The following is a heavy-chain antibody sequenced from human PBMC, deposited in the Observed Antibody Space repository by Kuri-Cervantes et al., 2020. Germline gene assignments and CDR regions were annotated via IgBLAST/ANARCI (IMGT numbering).Heavy chain of an antibody. Sequence: GESLKISCAASGFTFSSYGMHWVRQAPGKGLEWVAVISYDGSNKYYADSVKGRFTISRDNSKNTLYLQMNSLRAEDTAVYYRAKGTYYGGHGMDVWGQGTTVTVSS. V-gene: IGHV3-30*18. J-gene: IGHJ6*02. D-gene: IGHD4-23*01. CDR1: GFTFSSYG. CDR3: AKGTYYGGHGMDV. CDR2: ISYDGSNK.